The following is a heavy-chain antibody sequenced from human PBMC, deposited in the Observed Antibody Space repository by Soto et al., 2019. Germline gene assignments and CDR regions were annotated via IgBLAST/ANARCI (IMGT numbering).Heavy chain of an antibody. J-gene: IGHJ5*02. CDR2: IYYSGST. D-gene: IGHD4-17*01. Sequence: SETLSLTCTVSGGSINSGDYYWSWVRQPPGKALEWVGYIYYSGSTIYNPSLESRVTLSIDTSENQFSLKLSSVTAADTAVYYCARSLSDYGLDWFDPWGQGTLVTVSS. CDR3: ARSLSDYGLDWFDP. V-gene: IGHV4-30-4*01. CDR1: GGSINSGDYY.